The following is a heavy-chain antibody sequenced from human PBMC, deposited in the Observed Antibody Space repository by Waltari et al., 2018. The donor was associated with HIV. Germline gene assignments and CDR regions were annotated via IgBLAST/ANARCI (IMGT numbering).Heavy chain of an antibody. CDR2: LNPKSGAT. CDR1: GYTFIGYF. J-gene: IGHJ4*01. Sequence: QEQLVQSGTEVKKPGASVRVSCKASGYTFIGYFSHWVRQAPGQGLEWMGWLNPKSGATNYSQRCRGRVTFTRDTSFDTAYLDSARLRVDDTATYFCHRPWDSDHWGSDNWGQGTLVIVSS. CDR3: HRPWDSDHWGSDN. V-gene: IGHV1-2*02. D-gene: IGHD3-16*01.